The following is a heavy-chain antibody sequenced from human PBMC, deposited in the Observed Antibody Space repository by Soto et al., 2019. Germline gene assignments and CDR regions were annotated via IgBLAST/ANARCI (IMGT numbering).Heavy chain of an antibody. CDR3: TGITWFRGMDV. CDR1: GDSVSGNSAA. D-gene: IGHD3-10*01. J-gene: IGHJ6*02. CDR2: TYYKSKWNN. Sequence: PSQTLSLTCAISGDSVSGNSAAWNLIRQSPSRGLEWLGRTYYKSKWNNDYALSVKSRITINPDTSKNQFSLHLYSVTPEDTAVYYCTGITWFRGMDVWGQGTPVTVS. V-gene: IGHV6-1*01.